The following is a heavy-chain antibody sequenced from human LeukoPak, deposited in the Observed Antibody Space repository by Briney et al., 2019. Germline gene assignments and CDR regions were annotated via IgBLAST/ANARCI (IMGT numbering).Heavy chain of an antibody. CDR3: ARLYYDSRGADY. CDR2: IIPIFGTA. D-gene: IGHD3-22*01. V-gene: IGHV1-69*13. Sequence: GASVKVSCKASGGTFSSYAISWVRQAPGQGLEWMEGIIPIFGTANYAQKFQGRVTITADESTSTAYMELSSLRSEDTAVYYCARLYYDSRGADYWGQGTLVTVSS. CDR1: GGTFSSYA. J-gene: IGHJ4*02.